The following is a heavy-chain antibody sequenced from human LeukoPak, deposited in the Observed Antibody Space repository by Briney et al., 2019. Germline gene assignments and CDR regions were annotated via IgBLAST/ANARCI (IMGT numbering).Heavy chain of an antibody. V-gene: IGHV3-21*04. Sequence: GGSLRLSCAASGLTFSSYSMNWVRQAPGKGLEWVSSIGSGSTYMYYADSVKGRFTISRDNAKNSLFLQMNSLRAEDTAVYYCLGIAVAGTDVEYFQHWGQGTLVTVSS. CDR2: IGSGSTYM. D-gene: IGHD6-19*01. J-gene: IGHJ1*01. CDR1: GLTFSSYS. CDR3: LGIAVAGTDVEYFQH.